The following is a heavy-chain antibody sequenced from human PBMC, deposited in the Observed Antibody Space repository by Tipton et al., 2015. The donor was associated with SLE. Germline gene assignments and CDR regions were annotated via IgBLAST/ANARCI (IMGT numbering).Heavy chain of an antibody. D-gene: IGHD3-22*01. CDR2: IYYSGST. V-gene: IGHV4-59*08. Sequence: TLSLTCSVSSGSISSYYWTWIRQPPGKGLEWIGYIYYSGSTNYNPSLKSRVTISVDTSKNQFSLKLSSVTAADTAVYYCARQAITMTAGGAFDIWGQGTMVTVSS. J-gene: IGHJ3*02. CDR3: ARQAITMTAGGAFDI. CDR1: SGSISSYY.